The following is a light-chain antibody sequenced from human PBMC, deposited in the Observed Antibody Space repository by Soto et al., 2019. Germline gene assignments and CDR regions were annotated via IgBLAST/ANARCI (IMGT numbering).Light chain of an antibody. J-gene: IGKJ2*01. V-gene: IGKV3-15*01. CDR1: QTVNNN. Sequence: EIVMTQSPATLSVSPGERATLSCRASQTVNNNLAWYQQKPGQAPRLLIYGASIRATAFPARFSGSGSGTEFTLTISSLQSEDSAVYYCQQYNSWPPYTFGQGTKLEIK. CDR2: GAS. CDR3: QQYNSWPPYT.